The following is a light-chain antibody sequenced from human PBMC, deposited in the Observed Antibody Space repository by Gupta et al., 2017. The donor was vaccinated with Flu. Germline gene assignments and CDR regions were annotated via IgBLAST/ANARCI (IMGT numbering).Light chain of an antibody. CDR2: GSS. J-gene: IGKJ4*01. CDR3: QQYNDWPLT. V-gene: IGKV3-15*01. Sequence: GERGTLSCRASQSVSSSLAWYQQKPGQAPRLLIYGSSIRLTGIPARFSGSGSGTEFTLTISSLQSEDFAVYYCQQYNDWPLTFGGGTKVEIQ. CDR1: QSVSSS.